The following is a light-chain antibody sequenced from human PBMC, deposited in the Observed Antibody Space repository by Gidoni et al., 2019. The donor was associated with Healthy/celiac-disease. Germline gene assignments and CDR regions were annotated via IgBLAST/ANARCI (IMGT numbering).Light chain of an antibody. V-gene: IGKV2-28*01. CDR3: MQAIQTPWT. CDR2: LGS. J-gene: IGKJ1*01. Sequence: DIVMTQSPLSLPVPPGEPASISCRSSQSLLHSNGYNYLDWYLQKPGQSPQLLIYLGSNRASGVPDRFSGSGSGTDFTLKISRVEAEDVGVYYCMQAIQTPWTFGQGTKVEIK. CDR1: QSLLHSNGYNY.